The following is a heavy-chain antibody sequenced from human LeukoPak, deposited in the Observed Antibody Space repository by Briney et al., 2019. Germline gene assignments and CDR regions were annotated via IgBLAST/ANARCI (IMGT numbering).Heavy chain of an antibody. CDR3: ARLQRFGELRGPFDI. J-gene: IGHJ3*02. CDR1: GYSFSSRW. D-gene: IGHD3-10*01. Sequence: GESLRISCKGSGYSFSSRWIGWVRQMPGKGLEWMGIIYPTDSDTKYSPSFQGQVTISADKSNTTAYLQFSSLKASDTAMYYCARLQRFGELRGPFDIWGQGTVVTVSS. CDR2: IYPTDSDT. V-gene: IGHV5-51*01.